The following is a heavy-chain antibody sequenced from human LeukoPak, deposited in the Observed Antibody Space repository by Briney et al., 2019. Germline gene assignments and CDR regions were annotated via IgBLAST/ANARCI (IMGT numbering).Heavy chain of an antibody. J-gene: IGHJ4*02. CDR2: INPSGGST. V-gene: IGHV1-46*01. D-gene: IGHD3-22*01. Sequence: ASVKVSCKASGYTFTSYYMHWVRRAPGQGLEWMGIINPSGGSTSYAQKFQGRVTMTRDTSTSTVYMELSSLRSEDTAVYYCARATTYYYDSSGYYHFDYWGQGTLVTVSS. CDR3: ARATTYYYDSSGYYHFDY. CDR1: GYTFTSYY.